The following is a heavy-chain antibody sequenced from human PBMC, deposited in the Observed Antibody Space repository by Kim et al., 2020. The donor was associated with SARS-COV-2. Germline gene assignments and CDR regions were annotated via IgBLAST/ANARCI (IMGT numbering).Heavy chain of an antibody. J-gene: IGHJ3*02. CDR1: GYTFTSYY. CDR2: INPSGGST. V-gene: IGHV1-46*01. CDR3: ASQGIATAAFDI. D-gene: IGHD2-21*01. Sequence: ASVKVSCKASGYTFTSYYMHWVRQAPGQGLEWMGIINPSGGSTSYAQKFQGRVTMTRDTSTSTVYMELSSLRSEDTAVYYCASQGIATAAFDIWGQGTMVTVSS.